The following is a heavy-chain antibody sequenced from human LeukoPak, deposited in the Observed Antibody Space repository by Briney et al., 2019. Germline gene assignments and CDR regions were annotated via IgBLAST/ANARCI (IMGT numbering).Heavy chain of an antibody. CDR2: ISGSGGST. D-gene: IGHD2-15*01. CDR1: GFTFSGYA. V-gene: IGHV3-23*01. Sequence: GGSLRLSRAASGFTFSGYAMSWVRQAPGKGLEWVSAISGSGGSTYYADSVKGRFTISRDNSKNTLYLQMNSLRAEDTAVYYCAKVVRRYCSGGSCYGYWGQGTLVTVSS. J-gene: IGHJ4*02. CDR3: AKVVRRYCSGGSCYGY.